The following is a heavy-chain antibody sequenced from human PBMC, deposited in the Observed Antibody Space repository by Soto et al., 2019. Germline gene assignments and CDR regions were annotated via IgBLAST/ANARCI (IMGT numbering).Heavy chain of an antibody. CDR1: GGSISSYY. CDR2: IYYSGST. V-gene: IGHV4-59*08. D-gene: IGHD2-15*01. J-gene: IGHJ5*02. CDR3: ARQGCIGGSCSHRSWFAP. Sequence: SETLSLTCTVSGGSISSYYWSWIRQPPGKGLEWIGYIYYSGSTNYNPSLKSRVTISVDTSKNQFSLKLSSVTAADTAVYYCARQGCIGGSCSHRSWFAPWGQGTLVTVSS.